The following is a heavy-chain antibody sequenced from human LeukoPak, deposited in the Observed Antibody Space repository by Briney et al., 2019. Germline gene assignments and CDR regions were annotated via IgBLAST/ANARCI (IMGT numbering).Heavy chain of an antibody. CDR2: INPSGGST. CDR3: ARDEHYGSGSYSIGMDV. J-gene: IGHJ6*02. D-gene: IGHD3-10*01. CDR1: GYTFTGYY. Sequence: ASVTVSCKAFGYTFTGYYMHWVRQAPGQGLEWMGWINPSGGSTSYAQKFQGRVTMTRDTSTSTFYMELGSLRSEDTAVYYCARDEHYGSGSYSIGMDVWGQGTTVTVSS. V-gene: IGHV1-46*01.